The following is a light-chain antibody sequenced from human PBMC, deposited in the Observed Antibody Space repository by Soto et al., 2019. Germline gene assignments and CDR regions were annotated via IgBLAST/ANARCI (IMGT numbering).Light chain of an antibody. CDR2: GAA. CDR3: QQYGSSSLT. V-gene: IGKV3-20*01. CDR1: QSVSSSY. J-gene: IGKJ3*01. Sequence: DIVLTQSPGTLSLSPGERATLSCRASQSVSSSYLAWYQQKPGQAPRLLIYGAASRATGIPHRFSGSGSATDFTLTISRLEPEDFAVYYCQQYGSSSLTFGPGTKVDIK.